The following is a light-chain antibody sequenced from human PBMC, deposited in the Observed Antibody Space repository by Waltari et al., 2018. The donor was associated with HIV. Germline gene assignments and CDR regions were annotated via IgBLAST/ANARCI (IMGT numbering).Light chain of an antibody. V-gene: IGLV2-8*01. CDR3: SSFANRDGFYVL. CDR1: NSDIGTYDY. Sequence: SALTQPPSASGSPGQSVTLPCTGTNSDIGTYDYVSWYQQHPGKAPKLVISEVTKRPSGVSDRFSGSKSGNTAFLTVSGLQAEDEADYYCSSFANRDGFYVLFGGGTRLTVL. CDR2: EVT. J-gene: IGLJ2*01.